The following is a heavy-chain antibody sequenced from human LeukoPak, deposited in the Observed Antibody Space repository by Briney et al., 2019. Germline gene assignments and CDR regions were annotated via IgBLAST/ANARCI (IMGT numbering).Heavy chain of an antibody. CDR3: AREAYCGGDCYSGFDY. CDR2: IYYSGST. CDR1: GDSISTYF. V-gene: IGHV4-59*01. Sequence: PSETLSLTCTVSGDSISTYFWSWIRQPPGKGLQWIGYIYYSGSTNYNPSLKSRVTISVDPSKNQFSLKLSSVTAADTAVYYCAREAYCGGDCYSGFDYWGQGTLVTVSS. J-gene: IGHJ4*02. D-gene: IGHD2-21*02.